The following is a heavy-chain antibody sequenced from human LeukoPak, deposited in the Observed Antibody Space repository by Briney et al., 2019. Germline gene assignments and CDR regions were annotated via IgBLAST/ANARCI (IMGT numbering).Heavy chain of an antibody. D-gene: IGHD2-15*01. Sequence: GESLKISCKGSGHSFSTKWIGWVRQMPGKGLEWMGIIYPGDSETIYSPSFQGQVTISADTSISTAFLQWSSLKASDTAMYYCARRSNLGHCSGGTCYGGWFGPWGQGTLVTVSS. CDR2: IYPGDSET. CDR1: GHSFSTKW. J-gene: IGHJ5*02. CDR3: ARRSNLGHCSGGTCYGGWFGP. V-gene: IGHV5-51*01.